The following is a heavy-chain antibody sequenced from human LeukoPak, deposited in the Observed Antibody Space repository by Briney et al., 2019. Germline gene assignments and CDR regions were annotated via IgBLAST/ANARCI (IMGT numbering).Heavy chain of an antibody. J-gene: IGHJ2*01. CDR2: IWYDGSNK. D-gene: IGHD2-2*01. CDR3: TKGAVGQLPHPLYFDL. CDR1: GFTFSSYG. V-gene: IGHV3-33*03. Sequence: PGRSLRLSCAASGFTFSSYGMHWVRQAPGKGLEWVAVIWYDGSNKYYADSVKGRFTISRDNAKNTLYLQMNSLRVEDTAIYYCTKGAVGQLPHPLYFDLWGRGTLVTVSS.